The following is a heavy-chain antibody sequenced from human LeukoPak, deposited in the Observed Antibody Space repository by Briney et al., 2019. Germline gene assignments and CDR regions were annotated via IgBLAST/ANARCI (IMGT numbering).Heavy chain of an antibody. D-gene: IGHD2-2*01. CDR2: IYPGDSDT. Sequence: GESLKISCKGSGYTFTSHWSGWVRQMPGKGLEWMGIIYPGDSDTRYSPSFQGQVTISADKSISTAYLQWSSLKASDTAIYYCARLGYCSSASCYYGMDVWGKGTTVTVSS. J-gene: IGHJ6*04. CDR3: ARLGYCSSASCYYGMDV. V-gene: IGHV5-51*01. CDR1: GYTFTSHW.